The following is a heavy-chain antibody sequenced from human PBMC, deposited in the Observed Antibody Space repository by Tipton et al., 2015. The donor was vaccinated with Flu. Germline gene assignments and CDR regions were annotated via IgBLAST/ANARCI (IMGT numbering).Heavy chain of an antibody. CDR2: INHSGST. V-gene: IGHV4-34*01. Sequence: TLSLTCAVYGGSFSGYYWSWIRQPPGKGLEWIGEINHSGSTNYNPSLKSRVTISVDTSKNQFSLKLSSVTAADTAVYYCARSGYQLLSLGYHYYYGMDVWGQGTTVTVSS. CDR3: ARSGYQLLSLGYHYYYGMDV. CDR1: GGSFSGYY. D-gene: IGHD2-2*01. J-gene: IGHJ6*02.